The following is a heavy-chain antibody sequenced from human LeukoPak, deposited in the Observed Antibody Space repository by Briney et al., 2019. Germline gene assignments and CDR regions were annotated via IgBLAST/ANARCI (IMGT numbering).Heavy chain of an antibody. J-gene: IGHJ4*02. CDR1: GYAFTGYY. V-gene: IGHV1-2*02. D-gene: IGHD6-6*01. CDR3: ARAMWIVGRPRYFDY. Sequence: ASVKVSCKASGYAFTGYYMHWVRQAPGQGLEWMGWINPNSGGTNYAQKFQGRVTMTRDTSISTAYMELSRLRSDDTAVYYCARAMWIVGRPRYFDYWGQGTLVTVSS. CDR2: INPNSGGT.